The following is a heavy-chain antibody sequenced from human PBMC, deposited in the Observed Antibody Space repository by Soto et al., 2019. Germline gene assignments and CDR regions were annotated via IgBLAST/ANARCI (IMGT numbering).Heavy chain of an antibody. V-gene: IGHV1-8*01. CDR1: GYTFTSYD. Sequence: QVQLVQSGAEVKKPRASVKVSCKASGYTFTSYDINWVRQATGQGLEWMGWMKPNSGNTGYSHKFHGRVTMTSNTTISTAYMELSNLRSEDTAVYYCARELSSGWFTKWGQGTLVTVSS. CDR3: ARELSSGWFTK. D-gene: IGHD6-19*01. J-gene: IGHJ4*02. CDR2: MKPNSGNT.